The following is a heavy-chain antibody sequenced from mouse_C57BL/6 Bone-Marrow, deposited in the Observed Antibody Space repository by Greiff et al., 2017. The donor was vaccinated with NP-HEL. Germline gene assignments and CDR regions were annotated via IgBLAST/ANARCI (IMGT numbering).Heavy chain of an antibody. CDR3: ARQVYYSNYGGYAMDY. CDR2: ISSGGSYT. J-gene: IGHJ4*01. V-gene: IGHV5-6*01. D-gene: IGHD2-5*01. CDR1: GFTFSSYG. Sequence: EVKLVESGGDLVKPGGSLKLSCAASGFTFSSYGMSWVRQTPDKRLEWVATISSGGSYTYYLDSVKGRLPISRDNAKNTLYLQMSSLKSEDTAMYYCARQVYYSNYGGYAMDYWGQGTSVTVSS.